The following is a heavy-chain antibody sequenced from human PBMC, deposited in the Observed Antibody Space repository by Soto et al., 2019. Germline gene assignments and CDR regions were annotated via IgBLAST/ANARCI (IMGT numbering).Heavy chain of an antibody. D-gene: IGHD2-8*01. Sequence: GGSLRLSCAASGFSFRTYSMNWVRQAPGKGLEWVSSISSISRSIYYADSVKGRFTISRDNAKNSLYLQMNSLRAEDTAVYYCASRDCSNGVCPFDSWGQGTLVTVSS. CDR2: ISSISRSI. CDR3: ASRDCSNGVCPFDS. V-gene: IGHV3-21*01. CDR1: GFSFRTYS. J-gene: IGHJ4*02.